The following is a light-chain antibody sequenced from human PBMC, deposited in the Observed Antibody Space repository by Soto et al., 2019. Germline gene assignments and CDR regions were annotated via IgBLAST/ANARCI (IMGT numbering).Light chain of an antibody. CDR1: QSIRRY. CDR3: QQTSSVPLS. J-gene: IGKJ4*01. Sequence: DIQMTQSPSSLSASVGDRVTITCRASQSIRRYLNWYQQKQGKAPKLLIYAVSNLQSGVPSRFSGSGSGPDFTLTISSLQPEDFATYYCQQTSSVPLSFGGGTKLEN. CDR2: AVS. V-gene: IGKV1-39*01.